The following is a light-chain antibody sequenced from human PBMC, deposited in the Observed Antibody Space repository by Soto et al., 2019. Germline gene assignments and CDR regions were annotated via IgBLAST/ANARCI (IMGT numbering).Light chain of an antibody. J-gene: IGLJ3*02. V-gene: IGLV1-44*01. Sequence: QSVLTQPPSASGTPGQRVTIACSGSSSNIGSTTVKWYKQLPGTAPKLLIYNNNQRPSGVPDRFSGSKSGTYASLAISGLQSEDEADYYCAAWDDSLNGVVFGGGTKLTVL. CDR2: NNN. CDR3: AAWDDSLNGVV. CDR1: SSNIGSTT.